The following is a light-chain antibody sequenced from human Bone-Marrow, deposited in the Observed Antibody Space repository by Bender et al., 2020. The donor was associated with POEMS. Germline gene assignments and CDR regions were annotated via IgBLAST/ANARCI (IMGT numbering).Light chain of an antibody. J-gene: IGLJ1*01. Sequence: QSVLTQPPSASGTPGQRVTISCSGSSSNIGSNTVNWYQQLPGTAPKLLIYGNSNRPSGVPDRFSGSKSGNTASLTVSGLQAEDEADYYCTSYGSTNNFLFGTGTKVTVL. V-gene: IGLV1-44*01. CDR1: SSNIGSNT. CDR3: TSYGSTNNFL. CDR2: GNS.